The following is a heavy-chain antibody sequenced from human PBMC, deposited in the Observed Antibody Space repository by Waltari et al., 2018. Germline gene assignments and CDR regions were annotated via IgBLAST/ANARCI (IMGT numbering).Heavy chain of an antibody. CDR1: GYTFTSYD. D-gene: IGHD6-13*01. J-gene: IGHJ4*02. CDR3: ARRDSSSWEKGLDY. CDR2: MNPNSGDT. V-gene: IGHV1-8*03. Sequence: QVQLVQSGAEVKKPGASVKVSCEASGYTFTSYDINWVRKATGQGLEWMGWMNPNSGDTGYAQKFQGRVTITRNTSISTAYMELSSLRSEDTAVYYCARRDSSSWEKGLDYWGQGTLVTVSS.